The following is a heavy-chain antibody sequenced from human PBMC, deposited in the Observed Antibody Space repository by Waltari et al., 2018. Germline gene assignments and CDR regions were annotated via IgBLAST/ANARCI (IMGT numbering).Heavy chain of an antibody. CDR1: GGTFSSYA. J-gene: IGHJ4*02. CDR3: ASKEVSTFGGVAPFDY. V-gene: IGHV1-69*05. CDR2: SIPIFGTA. D-gene: IGHD3-16*01. Sequence: QVQLVQSGAEVKKPGSSVKVSCKASGGTFSSYAISWVRQAPGQGLEWMGGSIPIFGTANYAQKFQGRVTITTDESTSTAYMELSSLRSEDTAVYYCASKEVSTFGGVAPFDYWGQGTLVTVSS.